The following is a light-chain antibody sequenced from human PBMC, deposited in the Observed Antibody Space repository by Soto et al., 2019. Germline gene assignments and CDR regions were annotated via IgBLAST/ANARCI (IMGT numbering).Light chain of an antibody. Sequence: DVVMTQSPLSLPVTLGQPASISCGSSQILVYSDGNIYLSWSHQRPGQSPRRLIYKVSNRESGVPDRFSGSGSGTEFTLRISTVEAEDVGVYYCMQGTHWPTFGQGTKVDI. V-gene: IGKV2-30*01. CDR1: QILVYSDGNIY. J-gene: IGKJ1*01. CDR3: MQGTHWPT. CDR2: KVS.